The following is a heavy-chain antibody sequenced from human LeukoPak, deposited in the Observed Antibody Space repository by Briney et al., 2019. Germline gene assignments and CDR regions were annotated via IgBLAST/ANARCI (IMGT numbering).Heavy chain of an antibody. J-gene: IGHJ5*02. CDR1: GGSISSSSYY. V-gene: IGHV4-39*07. Sequence: SETLSLTCTVSGGSISSSSYYWGWIRQPPGKGLEWIGSIYYSGSTYYNPSLKSRVTISVDTSKNQFSLKLSSVTAADTAVYYCAREYSYGAFDPWGQGTLVTVSS. CDR3: AREYSYGAFDP. CDR2: IYYSGST. D-gene: IGHD5-18*01.